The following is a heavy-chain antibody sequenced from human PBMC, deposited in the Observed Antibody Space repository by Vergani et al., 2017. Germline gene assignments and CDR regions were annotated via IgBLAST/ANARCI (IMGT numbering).Heavy chain of an antibody. CDR2: INPNSGGT. V-gene: IGHV1-2*02. D-gene: IGHD4-17*01. CDR1: GATFRSNT. CDR3: VCGDNYYGMDV. Sequence: QVQLVQSGAEVKKPGSSVKVSCKASGATFRSNTFSWVRQAPGQGLEWMGWINPNSGGTNYAQKFQGRVTMTRDTSISTAYMELSRLRSDDTAVYYCVCGDNYYGMDVWGQGTTVTVSS. J-gene: IGHJ6*02.